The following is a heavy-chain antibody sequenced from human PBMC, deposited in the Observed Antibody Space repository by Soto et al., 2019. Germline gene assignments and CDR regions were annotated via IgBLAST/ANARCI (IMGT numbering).Heavy chain of an antibody. Sequence: QVQLVQSGAEVKKPGASVTVSCKASGYTFTTYGVSWVRQAPGQGLEWLGWINGYNGNAKYAENLQGSVTMTTDTSTSTAYMELRSLRSDDTAVYYCARMGDVPYYYYGMDVWGQGTTVTVSS. CDR3: ARMGDVPYYYYGMDV. CDR1: GYTFTTYG. D-gene: IGHD3-16*01. CDR2: INGYNGNA. J-gene: IGHJ6*02. V-gene: IGHV1-18*01.